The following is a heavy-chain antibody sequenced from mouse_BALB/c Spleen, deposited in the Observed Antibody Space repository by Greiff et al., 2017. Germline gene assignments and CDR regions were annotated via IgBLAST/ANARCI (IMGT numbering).Heavy chain of an antibody. Sequence: EVQLQQSGTVLARPGASVKMSCKASGYSFTSYWMHWVKQRPGQGLEWIGAIYPRNSDTSYNQKFKGKAKLTAVTSASTAYMELSSLTNEDSAVYYCTRWDGYYGGAMDYWGQGTSVTVSS. CDR1: GYSFTSYW. CDR2: IYPRNSDT. CDR3: TRWDGYYGGAMDY. D-gene: IGHD2-3*01. J-gene: IGHJ4*01. V-gene: IGHV1-5*01.